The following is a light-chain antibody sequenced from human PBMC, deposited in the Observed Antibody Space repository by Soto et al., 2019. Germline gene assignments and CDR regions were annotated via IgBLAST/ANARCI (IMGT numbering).Light chain of an antibody. Sequence: DIQMTQSPSSLSASVGDRVTITCRASQSISSYLNWYQQKPGKAPKLLIYAASSLQSGVPSRFSGSGSGTDFTITISSLQPEDVATYYCQKTYSTPWTFGQGTKVETK. J-gene: IGKJ1*01. V-gene: IGKV1-39*01. CDR2: AAS. CDR3: QKTYSTPWT. CDR1: QSISSY.